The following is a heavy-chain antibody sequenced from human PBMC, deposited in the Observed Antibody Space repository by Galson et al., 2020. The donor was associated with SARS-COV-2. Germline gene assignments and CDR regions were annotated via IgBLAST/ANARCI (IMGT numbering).Heavy chain of an antibody. D-gene: IGHD6-6*01. Sequence: GGSLRLSCAASGFTFSSYAMHWVRQAPGKGLEWVAVISYDGSNKYYTDSVKGRFTISRDNSKNTLYLQMNSLRAEDTAVYYWAREEQLVPNWFDPWGQGTLVTVSS. CDR1: GFTFSSYA. J-gene: IGHJ5*02. CDR3: AREEQLVPNWFDP. V-gene: IGHV3-30*10. CDR2: ISYDGSNK.